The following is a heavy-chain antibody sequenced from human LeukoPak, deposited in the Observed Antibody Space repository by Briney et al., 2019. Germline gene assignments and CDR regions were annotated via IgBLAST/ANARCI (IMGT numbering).Heavy chain of an antibody. Sequence: GASVKVSCKASGYTFTSHGISWVRQAPGQGLERMGWISAYNGNTNYAQKLQGRVTMTTDTSTSTAYMELRSLRSDDTAVYYCARDPRAGYYSDYWGQGTLVTVSS. CDR2: ISAYNGNT. V-gene: IGHV1-18*01. CDR3: ARDPRAGYYSDY. J-gene: IGHJ4*02. CDR1: GYTFTSHG. D-gene: IGHD3-22*01.